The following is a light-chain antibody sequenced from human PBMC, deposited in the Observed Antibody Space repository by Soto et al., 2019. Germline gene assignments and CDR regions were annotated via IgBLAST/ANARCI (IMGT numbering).Light chain of an antibody. J-gene: IGKJ2*01. CDR2: AAS. CDR3: QQSYSTPT. CDR1: QIISSY. V-gene: IGKV1-39*01. Sequence: DIQMTQSPSSLSASVGDRVTITCRASQIISSYLNWYQQKPGKAPKLLIYAASSLQSGVPSRFSGSGSATDLTLISSSLQPEDFATYYCQQSYSTPTFGQGTKLEI.